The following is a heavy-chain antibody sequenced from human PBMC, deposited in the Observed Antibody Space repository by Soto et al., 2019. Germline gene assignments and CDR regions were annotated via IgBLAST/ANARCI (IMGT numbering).Heavy chain of an antibody. CDR2: IFHSGST. D-gene: IGHD3-10*01. CDR3: ACLNRGRVNWLDP. CDR1: NVSISSTYY. Sequence: QVHLQESGPGLVKPSGTLSLTCAVSNVSISSTYYWSWVRLPPGKGLEWIGEIFHSGSTYYNPSLQSRVTISVDKSKNQFSLKLDSVTAADTAIYYCACLNRGRVNWLDPWGQGTLVTVSS. J-gene: IGHJ5*02. V-gene: IGHV4-4*02.